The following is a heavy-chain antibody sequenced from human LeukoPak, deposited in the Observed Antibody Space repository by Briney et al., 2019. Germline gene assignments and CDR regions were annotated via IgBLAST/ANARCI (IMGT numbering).Heavy chain of an antibody. CDR3: ARDRNFGYSYGPYFDY. J-gene: IGHJ4*02. V-gene: IGHV1-18*01. Sequence: GASVKVSCKASGYTFVNYGVTWVRQAPGQGLEWMGRINAYNGNTDYAQKFQGRVTLTKDTSTNTAYMELRSLRSDDTAVYFCARDRNFGYSYGPYFDYWGQGTPVTVSS. CDR1: GYTFVNYG. D-gene: IGHD5-18*01. CDR2: INAYNGNT.